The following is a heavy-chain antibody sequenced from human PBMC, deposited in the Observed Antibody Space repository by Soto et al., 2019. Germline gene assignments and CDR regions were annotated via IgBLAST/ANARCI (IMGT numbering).Heavy chain of an antibody. CDR2: ISYDGSNK. J-gene: IGHJ4*02. D-gene: IGHD6-19*01. CDR3: AKANSSGWYFFDY. V-gene: IGHV3-30*18. Sequence: QVQLVESGGGVVQPGRSLRLSCAASGFTFSSYGMHWVRQAPGKGLEWVAVISYDGSNKYYADSVKGRFTISRDNSKNTLYLQMNSLRAEDTAVYYCAKANSSGWYFFDYWGKGTLVTVSS. CDR1: GFTFSSYG.